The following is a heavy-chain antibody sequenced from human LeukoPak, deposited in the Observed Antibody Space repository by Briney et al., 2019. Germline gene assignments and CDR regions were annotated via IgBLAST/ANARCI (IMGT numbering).Heavy chain of an antibody. CDR3: ARVNDFWRGYPLDY. CDR1: GYTFTGYY. J-gene: IGHJ4*02. CDR2: INPNSGDT. Sequence: ASVKVSCKASGYTFTGYYLHWVRQAPGQGLDWMGWINPNSGDTDYAQKFQGRVTMTKDASISTAYMELSRLRSDDTAVYYCARVNDFWRGYPLDYWGQGTLVTVSS. V-gene: IGHV1-2*02. D-gene: IGHD3-3*01.